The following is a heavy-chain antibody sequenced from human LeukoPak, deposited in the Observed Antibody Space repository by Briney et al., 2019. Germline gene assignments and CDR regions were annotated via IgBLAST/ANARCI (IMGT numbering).Heavy chain of an antibody. CDR2: IYSGGTT. V-gene: IGHV3-53*01. J-gene: IGHJ4*02. Sequence: GGSLRLSCAASGFIFSSYSMSWVRQAPGKGLEWVSTIYSGGTTYYADSVKGRFTISRDNSENTLYLQMNSLRAEDTAVFYCATSSRQLAFDYWGQGTLVTVSS. CDR1: GFIFSSYS. CDR3: ATSSRQLAFDY. D-gene: IGHD5-24*01.